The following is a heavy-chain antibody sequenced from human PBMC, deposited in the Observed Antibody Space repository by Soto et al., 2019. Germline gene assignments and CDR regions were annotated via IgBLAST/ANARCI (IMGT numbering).Heavy chain of an antibody. CDR3: ARWRQVTPENNWFDP. Sequence: SETLSLTCTVSGGSISSYYWSWIRQPPGKGLEWIGYIYYSGSTNYNPSLKSRVTISVDTSKNQFSLKLSSVTAADTAVYYCARWRQVTPENNWFDPWGQGTLVTVSS. V-gene: IGHV4-59*01. CDR1: GGSISSYY. CDR2: IYYSGST. J-gene: IGHJ5*02. D-gene: IGHD6-25*01.